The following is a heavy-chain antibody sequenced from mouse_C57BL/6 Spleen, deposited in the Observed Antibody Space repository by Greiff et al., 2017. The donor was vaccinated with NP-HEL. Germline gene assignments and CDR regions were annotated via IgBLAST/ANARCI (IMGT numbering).Heavy chain of an antibody. Sequence: VQLKQSGPELVKPGASVKISCKASGYSFTGYYMNWVKQSPEKSLEWIGGINPSTGGTTYNQKFKAKATLTVDKSSSTAYMQLKSLTSEDSAVYYCARSFLSSYYAMDYWGQGTSVTVSS. J-gene: IGHJ4*01. D-gene: IGHD1-1*01. CDR1: GYSFTGYY. V-gene: IGHV1-42*01. CDR2: INPSTGGT. CDR3: ARSFLSSYYAMDY.